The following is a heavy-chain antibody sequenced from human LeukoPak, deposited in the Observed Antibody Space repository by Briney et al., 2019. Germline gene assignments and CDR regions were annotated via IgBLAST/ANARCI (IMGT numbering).Heavy chain of an antibody. V-gene: IGHV3-30*02. D-gene: IGHD1-26*01. J-gene: IGHJ6*03. CDR1: GFTFSSYG. CDR2: IRYDGSNK. Sequence: GGSLRLSCVASGFTFSSYGMHWVRQAPGKGLEWVAFIRYDGSNKFYTDSVKGRFTISRDSPKNTVFLQMNSLRGEGTAVYYCAKDRGDYYYMDVWGTRTTVTVSS. CDR3: AKDRGDYYYMDV.